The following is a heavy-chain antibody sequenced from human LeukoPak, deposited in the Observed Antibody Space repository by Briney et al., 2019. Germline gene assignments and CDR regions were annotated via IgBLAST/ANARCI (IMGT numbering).Heavy chain of an antibody. CDR2: INPGGST. CDR1: GGTFSGYY. V-gene: IGHV4-34*01. J-gene: IGHJ4*02. D-gene: IGHD2-15*01. CDR3: AREDCSGGDCTSFDY. Sequence: PSETLSLTCAVEGGTFSGYYWSWIRQSPGKGLEWMGEINPGGSTNYNPSLESRVIISVATSKNQFSLKMDSVRAADTAVYYCAREDCSGGDCTSFDYWGQGTLVTVSS.